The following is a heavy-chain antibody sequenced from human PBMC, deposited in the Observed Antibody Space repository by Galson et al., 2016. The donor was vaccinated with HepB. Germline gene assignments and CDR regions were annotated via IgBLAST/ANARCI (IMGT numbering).Heavy chain of an antibody. CDR3: ARDGATAPEGYYYGMDV. D-gene: IGHD1-26*01. V-gene: IGHV3-30*09. CDR2: ISKDGTNK. Sequence: SLRLSCAASGLTFSSYAMNWVRQAPGKGLEWVALISKDGTNKYSTDSVKGRFAISRDNSKNTLYLQMSSLRPEDTAVYYCARDGATAPEGYYYGMDVWGQGTTVTVSS. CDR1: GLTFSSYA. J-gene: IGHJ6*02.